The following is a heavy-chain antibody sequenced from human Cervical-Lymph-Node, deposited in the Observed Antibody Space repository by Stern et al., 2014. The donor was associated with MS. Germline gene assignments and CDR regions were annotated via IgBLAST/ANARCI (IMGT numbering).Heavy chain of an antibody. CDR3: GREVALTAGLLGF. CDR1: GYSFSSYW. D-gene: IGHD3-22*01. J-gene: IGHJ4*02. Sequence: VQLVQSGAEVKKPGESLKIACKGSGYSFSSYWIAWVRQMPGQGLEWMGMIFRSDSETRYSPSCEGQVTISVDKSTSTAYLHWSSLKASDTARYYCGREVALTAGLLGFWGQGTQVIVS. V-gene: IGHV5-51*01. CDR2: IFRSDSET.